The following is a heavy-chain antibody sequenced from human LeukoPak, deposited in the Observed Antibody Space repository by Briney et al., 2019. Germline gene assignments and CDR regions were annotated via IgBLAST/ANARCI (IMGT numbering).Heavy chain of an antibody. CDR2: IIPTFDTA. CDR1: GYTFTSYG. J-gene: IGHJ5*02. V-gene: IGHV1-69*06. CDR3: ARVRSSDWFDP. D-gene: IGHD6-19*01. Sequence: SVKVSCKASGYTFTSYGISWVRQAPGQGLEWMGGIIPTFDTANYAQKFQGRVTITADKSTYTAYMELSSMRSEDTAMYYCARVRSSDWFDPWGQGTLVTVSS.